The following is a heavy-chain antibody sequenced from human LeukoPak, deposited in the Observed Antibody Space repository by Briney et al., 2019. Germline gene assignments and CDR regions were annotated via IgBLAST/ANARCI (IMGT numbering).Heavy chain of an antibody. D-gene: IGHD6-13*01. V-gene: IGHV3-74*01. CDR3: ARESAGSWYRYYYYYCMDV. CDR2: INSDGSST. CDR1: GFTFSSYW. J-gene: IGHJ6*03. Sequence: GGSLRLSCAASGFTFSSYWMHWVRQAPGKGLVWVSRINSDGSSTSYADSVKGRFTISRDNAKNTLYLQMNSLRAEDTAVYYCARESAGSWYRYYYYYCMDVWGKGTTVTISS.